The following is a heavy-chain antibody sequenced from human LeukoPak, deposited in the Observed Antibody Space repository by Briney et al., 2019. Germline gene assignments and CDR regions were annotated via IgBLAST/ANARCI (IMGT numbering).Heavy chain of an antibody. CDR1: TFTLSTYA. CDR2: ITGSGGST. Sequence: GGSLRLSCASSTFTLSTYAMSWVRQAPGKGVEWVSSITGSGGSTIYADSVKGRFTISRDNSKNTVFLQVNSLRAEDTAVYYCAKHTRSVARADALDIWGQGTMVTVSS. J-gene: IGHJ3*02. V-gene: IGHV3-23*01. D-gene: IGHD5-12*01. CDR3: AKHTRSVARADALDI.